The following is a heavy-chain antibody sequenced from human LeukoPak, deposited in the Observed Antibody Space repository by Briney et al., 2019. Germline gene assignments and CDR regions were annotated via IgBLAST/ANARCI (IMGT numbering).Heavy chain of an antibody. CDR3: ARRARFGELLYDY. J-gene: IGHJ4*02. V-gene: IGHV4-39*01. Sequence: SETLSLTCTVSGGSISSSSYYWGWLRQPPGTGLEGLGRIYYSGSTYYNPSLKSRVTISVDTSKNPFSLKLSSGTAADTAVYYCARRARFGELLYDYWGQGTLVTVSS. D-gene: IGHD3-10*01. CDR2: IYYSGST. CDR1: GGSISSSSYY.